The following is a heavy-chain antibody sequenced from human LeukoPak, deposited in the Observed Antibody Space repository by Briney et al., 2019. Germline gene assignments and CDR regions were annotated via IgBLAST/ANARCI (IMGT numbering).Heavy chain of an antibody. CDR3: ARGATISETGYFYF. V-gene: IGHV4-34*01. D-gene: IGHD5-24*01. Sequence: PSETPSLTCAVYGGSFSHYYWSWIRQSPGKGLEWIAEIDHRGNTNYNPSVKSLVTISIDTSKNQLSLNMRALSAADTAVYYCARGATISETGYFYFWGQVTLVTVSS. J-gene: IGHJ4*03. CDR2: IDHRGNT. CDR1: GGSFSHYY.